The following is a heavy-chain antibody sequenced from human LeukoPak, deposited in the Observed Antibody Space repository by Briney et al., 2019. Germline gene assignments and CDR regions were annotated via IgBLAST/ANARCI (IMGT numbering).Heavy chain of an antibody. Sequence: SGGSLRLSCAASGFIFDDHAMHWARQAPGKGLEWVSLINWDGSLIYYGDSVRGRFTISRDNSKNSLFLQMHSLRAEDSAFYYCARDMTAHSSAVSGVPGDYWGQGTLVTVSS. CDR1: GFIFDDHA. V-gene: IGHV3-43D*03. J-gene: IGHJ4*02. D-gene: IGHD2-21*02. CDR3: ARDMTAHSSAVSGVPGDY. CDR2: INWDGSLI.